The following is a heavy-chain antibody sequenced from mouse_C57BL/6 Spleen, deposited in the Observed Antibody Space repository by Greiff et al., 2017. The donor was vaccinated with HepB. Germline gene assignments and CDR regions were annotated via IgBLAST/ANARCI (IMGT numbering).Heavy chain of an antibody. J-gene: IGHJ4*01. V-gene: IGHV1-69*01. CDR3: ARKKVATDYAMDY. Sequence: VQLQQPGAELVMPGASVKLSCKASGYTFTSYWMHWVKQRPGQGLEWIGEIDPSDSYTNYNQKFKGKSTLTVDKSSSTAYMQLSSLTSEDSAVYYCARKKVATDYAMDYWGQGTSVTVSS. CDR2: IDPSDSYT. D-gene: IGHD1-1*01. CDR1: GYTFTSYW.